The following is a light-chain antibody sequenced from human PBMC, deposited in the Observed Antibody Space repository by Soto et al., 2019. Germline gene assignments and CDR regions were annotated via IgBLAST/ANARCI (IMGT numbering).Light chain of an antibody. CDR2: ASS. V-gene: IGKV1-12*01. Sequence: DLQMTQSPSSVSAFVGDRVTITCRASQDILSWLAWYQHKPGETPGLLIYASSNLQSGVPSRVSGSGSGTDFTLTFRSLQTEDFETNYSQQANSFPITFCPGTRLAI. CDR3: QQANSFPIT. CDR1: QDILSW. J-gene: IGKJ3*01.